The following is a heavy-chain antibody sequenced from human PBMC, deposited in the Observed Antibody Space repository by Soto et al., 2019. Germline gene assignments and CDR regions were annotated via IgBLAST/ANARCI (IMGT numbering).Heavy chain of an antibody. CDR2: LSGSGTST. J-gene: IGHJ4*02. V-gene: IGHV3-23*01. Sequence: GGSLRLSCAASGFSFVNYAMNWVRHAPGKGLEWVSGLSGSGTSTYYADSVEGRFTISRDNSRDTLFLQMNSLTADDTAVYYCAKATTNGGWFNPFDSWGQGALVTVSS. CDR1: GFSFVNYA. D-gene: IGHD6-19*01. CDR3: AKATTNGGWFNPFDS.